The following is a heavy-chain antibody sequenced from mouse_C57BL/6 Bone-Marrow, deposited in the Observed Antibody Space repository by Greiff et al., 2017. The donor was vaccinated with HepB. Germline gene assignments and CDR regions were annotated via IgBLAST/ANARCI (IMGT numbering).Heavy chain of an antibody. V-gene: IGHV14-4*01. Sequence: VQLQQSGAVLVRPGASVKLSCTASGFNIKDDYMHWVKQRPEQGLEWIGWIDPENGDTEYASKFQGKATITADTSSNTAYLQLSSLTSEDTAVYYCTGETTFFDYWGQGTTLTVSS. CDR2: IDPENGDT. D-gene: IGHD2-12*01. CDR1: GFNIKDDY. J-gene: IGHJ2*01. CDR3: TGETTFFDY.